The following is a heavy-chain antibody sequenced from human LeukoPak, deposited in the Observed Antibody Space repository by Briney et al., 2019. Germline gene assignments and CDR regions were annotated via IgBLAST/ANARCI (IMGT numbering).Heavy chain of an antibody. D-gene: IGHD3-3*01. J-gene: IGHJ4*02. CDR1: GGSFSGYY. V-gene: IGHV4-34*01. Sequence: SETLSLTCAVYGGSFSGYYWSWIRQPPGKGLEWIGEINHSGSTNYNPSLKSRVTISVDTSKNQFSLKLSSVTAADTAVYYCARGRGYYDFWSGQRGLDYWGQGTLVTVSS. CDR3: ARGRGYYDFWSGQRGLDY. CDR2: INHSGST.